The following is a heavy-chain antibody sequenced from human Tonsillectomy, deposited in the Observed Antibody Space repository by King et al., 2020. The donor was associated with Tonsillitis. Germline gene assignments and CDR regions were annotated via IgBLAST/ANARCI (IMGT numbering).Heavy chain of an antibody. V-gene: IGHV5-51*01. CDR1: GYRFTTYW. CDR3: ARRRFSGSYYRSPTWTFDI. D-gene: IGHD1-26*01. CDR2: IYPGDSDT. Sequence: QLVQSGAEVKKPGESLKISCKGSGYRFTTYWIGWVRQMPGKGLEWMGIIYPGDSDTRYSPSFQGQVTISADKSIRTAYLQWSSLKASDTATYYCARRRFSGSYYRSPTWTFDIWGQGTMVTVSS. J-gene: IGHJ3*02.